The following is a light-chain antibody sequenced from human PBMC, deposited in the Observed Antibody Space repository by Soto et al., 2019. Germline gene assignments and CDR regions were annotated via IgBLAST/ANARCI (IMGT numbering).Light chain of an antibody. V-gene: IGKV3-15*01. CDR1: QSISSY. J-gene: IGKJ1*01. Sequence: EIVMTQSPATLSVSPGERATLSCRASQSISSYLAWYQQKPGQAPRLLIYGASTRATDIPARFSGGGSGTEFTITINSLQSEDVPVYYCHQVNDWPRGTFGQGTKVEVK. CDR3: HQVNDWPRGT. CDR2: GAS.